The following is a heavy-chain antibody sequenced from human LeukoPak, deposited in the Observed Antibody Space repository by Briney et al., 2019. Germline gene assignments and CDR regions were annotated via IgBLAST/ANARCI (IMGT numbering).Heavy chain of an antibody. CDR2: IYHSGST. V-gene: IGHV4-30-2*01. Sequence: PSETLSLTCAVSGGSISSGGYSWSWIRQPPGKGLEWIGYIYHSGSTYYNPSLKSRVTISVDRSKNQSSLKLSSVTAADTAVYYCARSIRGYSYGPDAFDIWGRGTMVTVSS. J-gene: IGHJ3*02. CDR1: GGSISSGGYS. D-gene: IGHD5-18*01. CDR3: ARSIRGYSYGPDAFDI.